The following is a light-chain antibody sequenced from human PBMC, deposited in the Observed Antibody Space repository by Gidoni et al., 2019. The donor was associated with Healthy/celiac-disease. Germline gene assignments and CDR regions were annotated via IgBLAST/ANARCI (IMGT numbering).Light chain of an antibody. CDR1: QSISSY. J-gene: IGKJ4*01. CDR3: QQSYSTPLT. V-gene: IGKV1-39*01. CDR2: AAS. Sequence: DTQHTQSPSSLSASVGDRVTITCRASQSISSYVNWYQQKPGKAPKLLIYAASSLPSGVPSRFSVSGSGTDFTLTISSLQPEDFATYYCQQSYSTPLTFGGGTKVEIK.